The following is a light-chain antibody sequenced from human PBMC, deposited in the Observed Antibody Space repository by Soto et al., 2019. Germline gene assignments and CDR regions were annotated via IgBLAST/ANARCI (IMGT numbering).Light chain of an antibody. CDR3: QQYGTSPRT. V-gene: IGKV3-20*01. CDR2: GAS. Sequence: PGERATLSCRASQSVTNSFLAWYQQKPGQAPRLLIYGASSRATGIPDRVSGSGSGTDFTLSINRLEPEDFGVYYFQQYGTSPRTFGRGTNVEIK. J-gene: IGKJ1*01. CDR1: QSVTNSF.